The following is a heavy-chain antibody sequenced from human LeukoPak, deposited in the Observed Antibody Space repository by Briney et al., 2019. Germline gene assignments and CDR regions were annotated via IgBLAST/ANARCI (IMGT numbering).Heavy chain of an antibody. V-gene: IGHV4-34*01. Sequence: PSETLSLTCAVYVGSLCDHYWSGFRHPPGRGLEWIGEINPRGSTTHTPPLKSRVTISFDTSKNQFAQNLISVTAEDTAVYYCAREPGYCSGGSCYGGWFDPWGQGTLVTVSS. CDR2: INPRGST. J-gene: IGHJ5*02. CDR3: AREPGYCSGGSCYGGWFDP. D-gene: IGHD2-15*01. CDR1: VGSLCDHY.